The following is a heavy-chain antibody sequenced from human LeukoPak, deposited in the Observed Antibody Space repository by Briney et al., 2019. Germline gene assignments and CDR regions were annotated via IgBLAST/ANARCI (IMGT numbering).Heavy chain of an antibody. Sequence: GGSLRLSCAASGFTFSSYEMNWVRQAPGKGLEWVSYISSSGSTIYYADSVKGRFTISRDNAKNSLYLQMNSLRAEDTAVYYCARGTHYDFWSGYTSIYYYYMDVWGKGTTVTVSS. D-gene: IGHD3-3*01. CDR1: GFTFSSYE. V-gene: IGHV3-48*03. CDR2: ISSSGSTI. J-gene: IGHJ6*03. CDR3: ARGTHYDFWSGYTSIYYYYMDV.